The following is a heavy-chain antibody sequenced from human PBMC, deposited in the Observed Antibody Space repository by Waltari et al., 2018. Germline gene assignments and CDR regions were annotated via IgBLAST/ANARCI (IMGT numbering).Heavy chain of an antibody. Sequence: QVQLVQSGAEVKKPGASVKVSCKASGYTFTNYGITSLRQAPGQGLEWMGWISASNGNTNYAQILQGRVTMTTDTSTNTAYMELRSLRSDDTAVYYCAREGDGSGRRGWFDPWGQGTLVTVSS. J-gene: IGHJ5*02. V-gene: IGHV1-18*01. D-gene: IGHD3-10*01. CDR2: ISASNGNT. CDR3: AREGDGSGRRGWFDP. CDR1: GYTFTNYG.